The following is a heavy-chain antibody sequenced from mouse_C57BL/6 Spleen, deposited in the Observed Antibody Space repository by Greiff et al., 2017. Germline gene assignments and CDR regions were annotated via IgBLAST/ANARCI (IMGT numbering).Heavy chain of an antibody. CDR2: IDPSDSET. D-gene: IGHD2-5*01. J-gene: IGHJ4*01. V-gene: IGHV1-52*01. CDR1: GYTFTSYW. CDR3: ARCPYYSNYDYYAMDY. Sequence: QVQLQQPGAELVRPGSSVKLSCKASGYTFTSYWMHWVKQRPIQGLEWIGNIDPSDSETHYNQKFKDKATLTVDKSSSTAYMQLSSLTSEDSAVYYCARCPYYSNYDYYAMDYWGQGTSVTVSS.